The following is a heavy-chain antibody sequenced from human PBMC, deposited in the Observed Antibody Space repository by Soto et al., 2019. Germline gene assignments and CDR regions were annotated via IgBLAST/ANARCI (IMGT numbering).Heavy chain of an antibody. CDR2: ISWNSGSI. D-gene: IGHD2-15*01. Sequence: EVQLVESGGGLVQPGRSLRLSCAASGFTFDDYAMHWVRQAPGKGLEWVSGISWNSGSIGYADSVKGRFTISRDNAKNSLYLQMNSLRAEDTALYYCAKGHTVRSGGSCYSPYFDYWGQGTLVTVSS. CDR1: GFTFDDYA. J-gene: IGHJ4*02. V-gene: IGHV3-9*01. CDR3: AKGHTVRSGGSCYSPYFDY.